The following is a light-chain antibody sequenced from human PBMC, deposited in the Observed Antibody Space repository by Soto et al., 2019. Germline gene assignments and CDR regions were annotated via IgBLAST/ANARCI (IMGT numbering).Light chain of an antibody. J-gene: IGLJ1*01. CDR1: SRDVGGYNY. V-gene: IGLV2-11*01. CDR3: CSYAGSPRYV. CDR2: DVS. Sequence: QSALTQPRSVSGSPGQSVTISCTGTSRDVGGYNYVSWYQQHPGKAPKVMIYDVSERPSGVPDRFSGSKSGNTASLTISGLQAEDEADYYCCSYAGSPRYVLGAGTKVTVL.